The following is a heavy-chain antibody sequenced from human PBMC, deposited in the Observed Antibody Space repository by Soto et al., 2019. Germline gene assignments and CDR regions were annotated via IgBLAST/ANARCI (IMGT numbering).Heavy chain of an antibody. V-gene: IGHV1-46*01. CDR2: INPSGGST. Sequence: ASVKVSCKASGYTFTSYYMHWVRQAPGQGLEWMGIINPSGGSTSYAQKFQGRVTMTRDTSTSTVYMELSSLRSEDTAVYYCARVASYDSSGYYSKGGHFDYWGQGTLVTVYS. J-gene: IGHJ4*02. D-gene: IGHD3-22*01. CDR3: ARVASYDSSGYYSKGGHFDY. CDR1: GYTFTSYY.